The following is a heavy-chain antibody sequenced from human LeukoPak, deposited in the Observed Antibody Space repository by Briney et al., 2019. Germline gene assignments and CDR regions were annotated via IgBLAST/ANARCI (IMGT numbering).Heavy chain of an antibody. V-gene: IGHV3-53*01. J-gene: IGHJ3*02. Sequence: GGSLRLSCAASGFTVSSNYMYWVRQAPGKGLEWVSVIYSGGSTYYADSVKGRFTISRDNSKNTLYLQMNSLRAEDTAVYYCAREENGGEYDDGFDIWGQGTMVTVSS. CDR3: AREENGGEYDDGFDI. CDR2: IYSGGST. D-gene: IGHD4-17*01. CDR1: GFTVSSNY.